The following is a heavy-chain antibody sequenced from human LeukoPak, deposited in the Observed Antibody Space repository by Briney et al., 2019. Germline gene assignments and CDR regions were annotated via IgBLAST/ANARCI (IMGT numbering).Heavy chain of an antibody. J-gene: IGHJ6*04. Sequence: GGSLRRSCAASGFTFSSYEMNWVRQAPGKGLEWVSYISSSGNTIYYADSVKGRFTISRDNAKNSLYLQMNSLRAEDTAGYYCARDETAVVVPAAMGYYGMDVWGKGTTVTVSS. CDR1: GFTFSSYE. V-gene: IGHV3-48*03. CDR2: ISSSGNTI. D-gene: IGHD2-2*01. CDR3: ARDETAVVVPAAMGYYGMDV.